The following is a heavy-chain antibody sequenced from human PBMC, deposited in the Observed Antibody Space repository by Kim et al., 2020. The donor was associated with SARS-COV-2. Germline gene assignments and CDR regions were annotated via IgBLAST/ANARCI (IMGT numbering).Heavy chain of an antibody. Sequence: SETLSLTCAVYGGSFSGYYWSWIRQPPGKGLEWIGEINHSGSTNYNPSLKSRVTISVDTSKNQFSLKLSSVTAADTAVYYCARRRALLWFGFDYWGQGTL. D-gene: IGHD3-10*01. CDR3: ARRRALLWFGFDY. J-gene: IGHJ4*02. V-gene: IGHV4-34*01. CDR2: INHSGST. CDR1: GGSFSGYY.